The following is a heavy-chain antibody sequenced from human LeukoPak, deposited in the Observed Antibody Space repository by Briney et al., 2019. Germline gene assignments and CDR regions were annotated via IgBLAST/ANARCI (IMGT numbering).Heavy chain of an antibody. Sequence: GGSLRLSCAASGFSFSSYGMHWVRQAPGKGLEWVAVIWFDGSNKYYADSVKGRFTISRDNSKNTLYLQMDSLRAEDTAVYYCARELPPVMKYYFDYWGQGTLVTVSS. J-gene: IGHJ4*02. CDR3: ARELPPVMKYYFDY. CDR2: IWFDGSNK. CDR1: GFSFSSYG. D-gene: IGHD2-21*02. V-gene: IGHV3-33*01.